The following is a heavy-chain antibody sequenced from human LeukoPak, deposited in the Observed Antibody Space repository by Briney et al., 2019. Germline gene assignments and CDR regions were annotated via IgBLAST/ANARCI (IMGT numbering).Heavy chain of an antibody. V-gene: IGHV3-23*01. J-gene: IGHJ4*02. CDR1: GFTFSSYA. Sequence: GGSLRLSCVFSGFTFSSYAMSWVRQAPGKGLEWVSSLSGSGGSTYYADSAKGRFTISRDNSKNTLYLQMNSLRVEDTAVYYCAKDPHTGYNFAYWGQGTLVTVSS. CDR2: LSGSGGST. D-gene: IGHD5-18*01. CDR3: AKDPHTGYNFAY.